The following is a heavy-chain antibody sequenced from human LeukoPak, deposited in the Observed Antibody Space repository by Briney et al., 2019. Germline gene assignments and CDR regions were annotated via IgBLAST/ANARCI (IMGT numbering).Heavy chain of an antibody. D-gene: IGHD6-13*01. CDR3: ARESIEAAQNWFDP. Sequence: GGSLRLSCAASGFTFSDYYMSWIRQAPGKGLEWVSYISSSGSTIYYADSVKGRFTISRDNAKNSLYLQMNSLRAEDTAVYYCARESIEAAQNWFDPWGQGTLVTVSS. CDR1: GFTFSDYY. CDR2: ISSSGSTI. V-gene: IGHV3-11*01. J-gene: IGHJ5*02.